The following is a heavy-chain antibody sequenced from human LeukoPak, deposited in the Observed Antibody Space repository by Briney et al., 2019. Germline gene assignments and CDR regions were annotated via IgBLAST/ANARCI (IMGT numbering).Heavy chain of an antibody. CDR2: INHSGST. J-gene: IGHJ5*02. CDR1: GGSFSGYY. Sequence: SETLSLTCAVYGGSFSGYYWSWIRQPPGKGLEWIGEINHSGSTNYNPSLKSRVTISVDTSKNQFSLKLSSVTAADTAVYYCARHRANWFDPWGQGTLVTVPS. V-gene: IGHV4-34*01. CDR3: ARHRANWFDP.